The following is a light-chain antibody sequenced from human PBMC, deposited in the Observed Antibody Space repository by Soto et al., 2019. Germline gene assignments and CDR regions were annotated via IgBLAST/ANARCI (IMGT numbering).Light chain of an antibody. J-gene: IGLJ1*01. Sequence: QSVLTQSPSASASLGASVKLTCTLRSGHSSYAIAWHQQQPEKGPRYLMKLNSDGSHSKGDGIPDRFSGSSSGAERYLTISRLQSEDGADYDCQTWGTGIRYVFGTVTKLTVL. V-gene: IGLV4-69*01. CDR1: SGHSSYA. CDR2: LNSDGSH. CDR3: QTWGTGIRYV.